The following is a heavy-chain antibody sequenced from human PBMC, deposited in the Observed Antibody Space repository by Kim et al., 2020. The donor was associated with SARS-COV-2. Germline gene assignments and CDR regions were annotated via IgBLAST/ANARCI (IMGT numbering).Heavy chain of an antibody. D-gene: IGHD6-13*01. V-gene: IGHV3-21*01. CDR3: ARGIYGSSWFLFDY. CDR1: GFTFSSYS. J-gene: IGHJ4*02. Sequence: GGSLRLSCAASGFTFSSYSMNWVRQAPGKGLEWVSSISSSSSYIYYADSVKGRFTISRDNAKNSLYLQMNSLRAEDTAVYYCARGIYGSSWFLFDYWGQGALVTASS. CDR2: ISSSSSYI.